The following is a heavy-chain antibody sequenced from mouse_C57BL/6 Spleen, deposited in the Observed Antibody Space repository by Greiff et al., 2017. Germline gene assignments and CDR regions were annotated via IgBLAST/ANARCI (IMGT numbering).Heavy chain of an antibody. V-gene: IGHV3-6*01. CDR2: ISYDGSN. CDR1: GYSITSGYY. J-gene: IGHJ1*03. CDR3: ARGAPWYFDV. Sequence: EVKLVESGPGLVKPSQSLSLTCSVTGYSITSGYYWNWIRQFPGNKLEWMGYISYDGSNNYNPSLKNRISITLDTSKNQFFLKLNSVTTEDTATYYCARGAPWYFDVWGTGTTVTVSS. D-gene: IGHD3-1*01.